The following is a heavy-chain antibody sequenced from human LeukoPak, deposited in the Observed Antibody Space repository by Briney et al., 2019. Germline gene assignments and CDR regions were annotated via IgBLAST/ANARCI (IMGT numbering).Heavy chain of an antibody. V-gene: IGHV3-21*01. CDR1: GFTFSSYS. CDR3: ARDASDNYYPY. CDR2: ISSSSSYI. J-gene: IGHJ4*02. Sequence: GGSLRLSCAASGFTFSSYSMNWVRQAPGKGLEWVSSISSSSSYIYYTDSVKGRFTISRDNAKNSLYLQMNSLRAEDTAVYYCARDASDNYYPYWGQGTLVTVSS. D-gene: IGHD1-26*01.